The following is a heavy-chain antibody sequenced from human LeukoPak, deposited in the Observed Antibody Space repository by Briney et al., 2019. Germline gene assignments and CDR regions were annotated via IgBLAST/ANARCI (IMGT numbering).Heavy chain of an antibody. J-gene: IGHJ3*02. CDR2: IRYDGSNK. CDR1: GFTFSTYG. CDR3: AKDSRSGWYGDAFDI. D-gene: IGHD6-19*01. V-gene: IGHV3-30*02. Sequence: GGSLPLSCAASGFTFSTYGMHWVRQAPGKGLEWVAFIRYDGSNKYYADSVKGRFTISRDNSKNTLYLQMNSLRAEDTAVYYCAKDSRSGWYGDAFDIWGQGTMVTVSS.